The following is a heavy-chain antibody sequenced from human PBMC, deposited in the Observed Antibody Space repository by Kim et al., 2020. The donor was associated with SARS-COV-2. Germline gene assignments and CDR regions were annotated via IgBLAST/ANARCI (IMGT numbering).Heavy chain of an antibody. CDR2: ISGSGGST. CDR3: ARTYIVATGVFGY. D-gene: IGHD5-12*01. CDR1: GFTFSSYA. V-gene: IGHV3-23*01. Sequence: GGSLRLSCAASGFTFSSYAMSWVRQAPGKGLEWVSAISGSGGSTYYADSVKGRFTISRDNSKNTLYLQMNSLRAEDTAVYYCARTYIVATGVFGYWGQGTLVTVSS. J-gene: IGHJ4*02.